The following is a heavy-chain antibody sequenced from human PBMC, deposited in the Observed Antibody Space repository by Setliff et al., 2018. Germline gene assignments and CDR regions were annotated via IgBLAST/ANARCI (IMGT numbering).Heavy chain of an antibody. D-gene: IGHD4-17*01. CDR1: GYTFTGYY. Sequence: ASVKVSCKASGYTFTGYYMHWVRQAPGQGLEWMGWINPNSGGTNYAQKFQGWVTMTRDTSISTAYLQWSSLKASDTAMYYCASGVSYGVSRDVDYWGQGTLVTVSS. CDR2: INPNSGGT. CDR3: ASGVSYGVSRDVDY. J-gene: IGHJ4*02. V-gene: IGHV1-2*04.